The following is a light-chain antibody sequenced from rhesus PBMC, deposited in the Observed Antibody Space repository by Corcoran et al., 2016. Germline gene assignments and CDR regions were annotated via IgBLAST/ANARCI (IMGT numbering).Light chain of an antibody. CDR1: QGISSW. CDR2: KAS. J-gene: IGKJ1*01. Sequence: DIQMTQSPSSLSASVGDTVTITCQASQGISSWLAWYQQKPGKAPKLLIYKASSLKSGVPSRFSGSGSWTDFTLTISNLQPEDFATYYCLQYSSSPWTFGQGTKVEIK. CDR3: LQYSSSPWT. V-gene: IGKV1-22*01.